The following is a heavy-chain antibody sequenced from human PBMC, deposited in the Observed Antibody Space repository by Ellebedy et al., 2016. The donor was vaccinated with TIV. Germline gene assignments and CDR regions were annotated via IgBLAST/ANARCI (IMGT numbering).Heavy chain of an antibody. CDR2: ISYDANNK. D-gene: IGHD6-19*01. CDR3: AKEVLAV. V-gene: IGHV3-30*18. CDR1: GFTFSSYD. Sequence: GESLKISCAASGFTFSSYDMHWVRQAPGKGLEWVALISYDANNKYYADSVKGRFTISRDNSKNTLYLQMNSLRVDDTAIYYCAKEVLAVWGQGTLVTVSS. J-gene: IGHJ4*02.